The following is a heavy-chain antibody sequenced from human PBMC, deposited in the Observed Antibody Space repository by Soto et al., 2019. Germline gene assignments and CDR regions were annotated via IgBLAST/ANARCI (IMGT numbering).Heavy chain of an antibody. D-gene: IGHD5-18*01. Sequence: QMQLVQSGPEVKKPGTSVKVSCKASGCTFTSSAVQWVRQARGQRLEWIGWIVVGSGNTNYAQKFQERVTITREMSTSTAYMELSSLRSEDTAVYYCAARCGYRTYYYGMDVWGQGTTVTVSS. CDR2: IVVGSGNT. CDR1: GCTFTSSA. J-gene: IGHJ6*02. CDR3: AARCGYRTYYYGMDV. V-gene: IGHV1-58*01.